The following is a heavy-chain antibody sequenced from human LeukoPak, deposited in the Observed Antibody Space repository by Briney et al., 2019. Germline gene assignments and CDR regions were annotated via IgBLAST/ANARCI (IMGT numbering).Heavy chain of an antibody. J-gene: IGHJ1*01. D-gene: IGHD3-3*01. CDR3: AREYYDFWSGSAEEYFQH. CDR2: IYSGGST. V-gene: IGHV3-66*01. CDR1: GFTVSSNY. Sequence: GGSLRLSCAASGFTVSSNYMSWVRQAPGKGLEWVSVIYSGGSTYYADSVKGRFTISRDNSKNTLYLQMNSLRAEDTAVYYCAREYYDFWSGSAEEYFQHWGQGTLVTVSS.